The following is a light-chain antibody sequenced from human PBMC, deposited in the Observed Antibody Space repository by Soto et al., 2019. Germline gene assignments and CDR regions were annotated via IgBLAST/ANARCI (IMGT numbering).Light chain of an antibody. CDR2: EVV. Sequence: QSALTQPPSATGSPGQSVTICSTGTMYDIGVHDFVSWYQHHPGKTPRLIIYEVVQRPSGVPDRFSGSKSGNTASLTVSGLQAAGEADYFCKSYAGSNTYGFGSGTKVTVL. CDR1: MYDIGVHDF. V-gene: IGLV2-8*01. CDR3: KSYAGSNTYG. J-gene: IGLJ1*01.